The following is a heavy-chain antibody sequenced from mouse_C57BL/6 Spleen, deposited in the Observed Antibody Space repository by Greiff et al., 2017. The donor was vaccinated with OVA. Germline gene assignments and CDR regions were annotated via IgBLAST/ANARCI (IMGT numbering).Heavy chain of an antibody. V-gene: IGHV3-6*01. CDR1: GYSITSGYY. CDR3: ARDSNLFAY. Sequence: VQLQQSGPGLVKPSQSLSLTCSVTGYSITSGYYWNWIRQFPGNKLEWMGYISYDGSNNYNPSLKNRISITRDTSKNQFFLKLNSVTTEDTATYYCARDSNLFAYWGQGTLVTVSA. D-gene: IGHD2-5*01. J-gene: IGHJ3*01. CDR2: ISYDGSN.